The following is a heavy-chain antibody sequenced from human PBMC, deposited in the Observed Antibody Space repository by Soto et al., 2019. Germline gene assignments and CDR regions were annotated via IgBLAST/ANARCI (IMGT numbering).Heavy chain of an antibody. CDR1: GFTFSSYA. J-gene: IGHJ6*02. D-gene: IGHD3-9*01. V-gene: IGHV3-23*01. CDR2: ISGSGGST. Sequence: GGSLRLSCAASGFTFSSYAMSWVRQAPGKGLEWVSAISGSGGSTYYADSVKGRFTISRDNSKNTLYLQMNSLRAEDTAVYYCAKDLVFENDVLRYFDWSRNYGMDVWGQGTTVTVSS. CDR3: AKDLVFENDVLRYFDWSRNYGMDV.